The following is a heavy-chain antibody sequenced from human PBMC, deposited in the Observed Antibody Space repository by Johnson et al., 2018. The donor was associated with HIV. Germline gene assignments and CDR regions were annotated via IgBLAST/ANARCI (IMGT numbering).Heavy chain of an antibody. D-gene: IGHD5-18*01. CDR1: GFTFSNAW. J-gene: IGHJ3*02. V-gene: IGHV3-15*01. CDR3: ARWVDTTFDI. Sequence: VQLVESGGGLVKPGGSLRLSCAASGFTFSNAWMSWVRQAPGKGLEWVGRIKSKGSGGTIDYAAPVKDRFTISRDNSKNTLYLQMNSLRDEDTAVYYCARWVDTTFDIWGQGTMVTVSS. CDR2: IKSKGSGGTI.